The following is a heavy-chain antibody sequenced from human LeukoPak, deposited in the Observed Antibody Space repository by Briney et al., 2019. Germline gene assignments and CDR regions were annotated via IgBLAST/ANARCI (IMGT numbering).Heavy chain of an antibody. CDR1: GYTFTGYY. CDR2: IIPIFGTA. V-gene: IGHV1-69*13. D-gene: IGHD2/OR15-2a*01. CDR3: ARSIEHYYYYMDV. J-gene: IGHJ6*03. Sequence: SVTVSCKASGYTFTGYYMHWVRQAPGQGLEWMGGIIPIFGTANYAQKFQGRVTITADESTSTAYMELSSLRSEDTAVYYCARSIEHYYYYMDVWGKGTTVTISS.